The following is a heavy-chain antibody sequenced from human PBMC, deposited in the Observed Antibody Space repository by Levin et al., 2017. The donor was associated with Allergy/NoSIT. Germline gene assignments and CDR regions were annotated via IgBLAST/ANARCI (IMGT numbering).Heavy chain of an antibody. V-gene: IGHV3-11*03. Sequence: GGSLRLSCAASGFTFSDYYMSWIRQAPGKGLEWVSYISSSSSYTNYADSVKGRFTISRDNAKNSLYLQMNSLRAEDTAVYYCARHRGYCSSTSCSLYFDYWGQGTLVTVSS. J-gene: IGHJ4*02. CDR3: ARHRGYCSSTSCSLYFDY. CDR2: ISSSSSYT. CDR1: GFTFSDYY. D-gene: IGHD2-2*01.